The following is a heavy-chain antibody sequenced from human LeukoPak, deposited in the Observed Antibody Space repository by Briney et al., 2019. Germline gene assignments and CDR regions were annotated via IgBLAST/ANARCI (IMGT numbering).Heavy chain of an antibody. Sequence: PSETLSLTCTVAGGSISSYYWSWIRQPPGKGLEWIGYIYYSGSTNYNPSLKSRVTISVDTSKNQCSLKLSSVTAADTAVYYCARAQYCSGGSCYSGYYYYYMDVWGKGTTVTVSS. CDR1: GGSISSYY. D-gene: IGHD2-15*01. V-gene: IGHV4-59*01. CDR3: ARAQYCSGGSCYSGYYYYYMDV. CDR2: IYYSGST. J-gene: IGHJ6*03.